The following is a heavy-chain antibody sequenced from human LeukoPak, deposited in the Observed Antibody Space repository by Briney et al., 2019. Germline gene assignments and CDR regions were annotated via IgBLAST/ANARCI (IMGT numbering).Heavy chain of an antibody. J-gene: IGHJ4*02. CDR1: GFTFSSYA. D-gene: IGHD4-17*01. CDR3: ARVPGDYGVFDY. V-gene: IGHV3-30-3*01. CDR2: ISYDGSNK. Sequence: GGSLRLSCAASGFTFSSYAMHWVRQAPGKGLEWVAVISYDGSNKYYADSVKGRFTISRDNSKNTLYLQMNSLRAEDTAVYYCARVPGDYGVFDYWGQGTLVTVSS.